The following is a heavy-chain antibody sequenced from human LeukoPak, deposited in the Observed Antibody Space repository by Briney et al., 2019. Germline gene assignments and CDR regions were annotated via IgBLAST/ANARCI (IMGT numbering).Heavy chain of an antibody. CDR1: GYTFTGYY. Sequence: GASVKVSCKASGYTFTGYYMHWVRQAPGQGLEWMGRINPNSGGTNYAQKFQGRVTTTRDTSISTAYMELSRLRSDDTAVYYCARVRLWFGDYYFDYWGQGTLVTVSS. CDR2: INPNSGGT. D-gene: IGHD3-10*01. V-gene: IGHV1-2*06. J-gene: IGHJ4*02. CDR3: ARVRLWFGDYYFDY.